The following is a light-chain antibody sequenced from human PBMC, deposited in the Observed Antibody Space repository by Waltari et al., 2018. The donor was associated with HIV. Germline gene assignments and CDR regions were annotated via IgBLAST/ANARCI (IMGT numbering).Light chain of an antibody. CDR2: DVI. V-gene: IGLV2-8*01. Sequence: QSALTPPPPASGSPGKSATPCCTGTSSDVGGNNYVSWHQQHPGKAPKLMIYDVIKRPSGVPDRFSGSKSGNTASLTVAGLQPEDEADYYCSSHAGSKVVFGGGTRLTVL. CDR1: SSDVGGNNY. CDR3: SSHAGSKVV. J-gene: IGLJ2*01.